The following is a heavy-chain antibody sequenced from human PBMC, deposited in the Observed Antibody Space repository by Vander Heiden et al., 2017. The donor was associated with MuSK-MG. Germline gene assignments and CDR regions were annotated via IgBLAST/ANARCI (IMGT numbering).Heavy chain of an antibody. D-gene: IGHD3-10*01. Sequence: QVQLVQSGAEVKKPGSSVKVSCKASGGTFSSYAISWVRQAPGQGLEWMGGIIPILGIANYAQKFQGRVTITADKSTSTAYMELSSLRSEDTAVYYCAREGVHYYYYYYMDVWCKGTTVTVSS. CDR1: GGTFSSYA. CDR3: AREGVHYYYYYYMDV. CDR2: IIPILGIA. V-gene: IGHV1-69*10. J-gene: IGHJ6*03.